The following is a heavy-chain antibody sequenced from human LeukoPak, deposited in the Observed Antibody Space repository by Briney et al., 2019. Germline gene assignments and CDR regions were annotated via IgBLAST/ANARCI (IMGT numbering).Heavy chain of an antibody. CDR1: GFTFSSYS. Sequence: GGSLRLSCAASGFTFSSYSMNWVRQAPGKGLEWVSSISSSSSYIYYADSVKGRFTISRDNAKNSLYLQMNSLRAEDTAVYYCARDSRYYGSGSYLLSDYWGQGTLVTVPS. J-gene: IGHJ4*02. V-gene: IGHV3-21*01. D-gene: IGHD3-10*01. CDR2: ISSSSSYI. CDR3: ARDSRYYGSGSYLLSDY.